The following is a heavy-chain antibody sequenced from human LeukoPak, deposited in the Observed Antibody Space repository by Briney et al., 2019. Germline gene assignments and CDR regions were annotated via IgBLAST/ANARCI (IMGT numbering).Heavy chain of an antibody. V-gene: IGHV3-53*01. J-gene: IGHJ4*02. CDR3: ARLSSSWSSSDY. CDR2: IFGGGRT. D-gene: IGHD6-13*01. Sequence: PGGSLRLSCAASGFTVSTNDMSWVRQAPGKGLEWVSVIFGGGRTFYADSVKGRFTISRDNSKNTVYLQINSLRADDTAVYYCARLSSSWSSSDYWGQGTLVTVSS. CDR1: GFTVSTND.